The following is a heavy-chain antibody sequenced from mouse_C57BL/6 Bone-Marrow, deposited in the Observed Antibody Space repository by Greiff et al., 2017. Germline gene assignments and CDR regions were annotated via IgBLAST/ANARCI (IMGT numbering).Heavy chain of an antibody. Sequence: VKLQQSGPELVKPGASVKISCKASGYAFSSSWMNWVKQRPGKGLEWIGRIYPGDGDTNYNGKFKGKATLTADKSSSTAYMQLSSLTSEDSAVYFCARFLGLAYWGQGTLVTVSA. CDR2: IYPGDGDT. V-gene: IGHV1-82*01. CDR1: GYAFSSSW. CDR3: ARFLGLAY. J-gene: IGHJ3*01.